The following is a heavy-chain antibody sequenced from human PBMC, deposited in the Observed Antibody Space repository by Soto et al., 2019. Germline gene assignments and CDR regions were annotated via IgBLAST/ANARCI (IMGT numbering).Heavy chain of an antibody. CDR1: GGSFSGYY. CDR2: INHSGST. CDR3: ARGSGGGSLRYFDWLLASKGMDV. D-gene: IGHD3-9*01. Sequence: QVQLQQWGAGLLKPSETLSLTCAVYGGSFSGYYWSWIRQPPGKGLEWIGEINHSGSTNYNPSLKSRVTISVDTSKNQFSLKLSSVTAADTAVYYCARGSGGGSLRYFDWLLASKGMDVWGQGTTVTVSS. J-gene: IGHJ6*02. V-gene: IGHV4-34*01.